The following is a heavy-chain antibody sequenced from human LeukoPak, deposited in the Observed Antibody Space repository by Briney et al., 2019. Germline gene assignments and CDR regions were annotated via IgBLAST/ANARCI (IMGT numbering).Heavy chain of an antibody. CDR1: GFTFSRHG. Sequence: PGGSLRLSCAASGFTFSRHGMHWVRQAPGKGLEWVAIIRYDGSEKYYADSVEGLFTISKDNSRDTLYLEMDSLRVDDTAVYYCARETGIIGRDSRVDYWGQGALVTVSS. CDR3: ARETGIIGRDSRVDY. V-gene: IGHV3-33*01. J-gene: IGHJ4*02. D-gene: IGHD1-14*01. CDR2: IRYDGSEK.